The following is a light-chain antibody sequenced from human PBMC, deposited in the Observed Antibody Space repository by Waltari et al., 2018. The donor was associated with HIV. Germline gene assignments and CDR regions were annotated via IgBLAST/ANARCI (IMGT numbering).Light chain of an antibody. J-gene: IGLJ3*02. CDR3: ASWDDSLTGWV. CDR2: GSN. CDR1: RSNIGSNS. V-gene: IGLV1-44*01. Sequence: QSVLTQPPSASGTPGQRVTISCSGRRSNIGSNSVNWYQQLPGTAPKLLIFGSNQRPSGVPGRFSGSNPDTSASLAISGLQSEDEADYYCASWDDSLTGWVFGGGTKLTVL.